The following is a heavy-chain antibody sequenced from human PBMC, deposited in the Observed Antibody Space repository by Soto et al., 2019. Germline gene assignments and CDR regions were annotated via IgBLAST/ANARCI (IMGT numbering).Heavy chain of an antibody. CDR2: IYWDGDK. CDR1: GFSLSTSGAA. J-gene: IGHJ5*02. V-gene: IGHV2-5*02. D-gene: IGHD3-3*01. Sequence: QINLIESGPTLVKPTQTLTLTCTFSGFSLSTSGAAVGWARQPPGRALEWLALIYWDGDKRDNASLGNRLTITKDTSTNQVVLTLTNVDPADTATYYCAHRATMTIFGLIIDNGIWFDPWGQGTRVIVSS. CDR3: AHRATMTIFGLIIDNGIWFDP.